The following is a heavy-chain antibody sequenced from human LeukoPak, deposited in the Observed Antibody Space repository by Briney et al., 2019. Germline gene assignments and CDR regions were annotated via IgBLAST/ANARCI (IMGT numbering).Heavy chain of an antibody. D-gene: IGHD2-21*02. CDR3: ARKGKVTAGMYYFDY. J-gene: IGHJ4*02. CDR1: GYTFTSHD. V-gene: IGHV1-8*01. Sequence: ASAMVSCKASGYTFTSHDIMWVRQATGQGLEWMGWMNPNSGNTGYAQKFQGRVTMTRDTSISTAYMELSSLRSEDTAVYYCARKGKVTAGMYYFDYWGQGTLVTVSS. CDR2: MNPNSGNT.